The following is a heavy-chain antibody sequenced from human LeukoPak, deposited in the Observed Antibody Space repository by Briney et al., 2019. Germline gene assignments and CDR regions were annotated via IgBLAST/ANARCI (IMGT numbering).Heavy chain of an antibody. CDR3: AKLSVWDGSGNYDY. J-gene: IGHJ4*02. D-gene: IGHD3-10*01. CDR1: GFTFSSYS. Sequence: GSLRLSCAASGFTFSSYSMNWVRQAPGKGLEWVSSISSGSTDIYHADSVKGRFTISRDSSKNTLYLQMNSLRAEDTAVYYCAKLSVWDGSGNYDYWGQGTLVTVSS. V-gene: IGHV3-21*04. CDR2: ISSGSTDI.